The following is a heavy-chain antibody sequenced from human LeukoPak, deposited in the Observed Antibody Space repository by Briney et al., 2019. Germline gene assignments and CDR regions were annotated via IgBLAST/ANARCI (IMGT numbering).Heavy chain of an antibody. V-gene: IGHV4-34*01. D-gene: IGHD2-21*01. CDR2: INHSGST. CDR3: ARGPWGSVIPTRDYFYYMDV. Sequence: SETLSLTCGVYGGSFKGYHWSWVRQSPGKGLEWIGEINHSGSTNYNPSLKSRVTLSVDTSQSQVSLTLWSVTAADTAVYFCARGPWGSVIPTRDYFYYMDVWGKGTTVTVSS. J-gene: IGHJ6*03. CDR1: GGSFKGYH.